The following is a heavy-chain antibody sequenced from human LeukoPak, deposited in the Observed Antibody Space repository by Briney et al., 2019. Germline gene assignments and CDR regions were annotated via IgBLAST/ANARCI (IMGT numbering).Heavy chain of an antibody. CDR2: IKEDGSGR. CDR3: ARDYYDGSAYYSYYEY. Sequence: GGSLRLSCEGSAFIFSGHWMNWVRQTPGKGLEWVASIKEDGSGRQYVDSVKGRFSISRDNTKGSLFLQLNSLRAEDTAVYYCARDYYDGSAYYSYYEYWGQGTLVTVSS. D-gene: IGHD3-22*01. V-gene: IGHV3-7*03. J-gene: IGHJ4*02. CDR1: AFIFSGHW.